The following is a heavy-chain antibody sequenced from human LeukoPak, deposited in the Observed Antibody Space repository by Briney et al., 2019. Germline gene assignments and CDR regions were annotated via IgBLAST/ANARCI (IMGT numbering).Heavy chain of an antibody. V-gene: IGHV3-23*01. CDR3: AKAMDTAMVVSYYFDY. Sequence: PGGSLRLSCAASGFTFSSYAMSWVRQAPGKGLEWVSAISGSGGSTYYADSVKGRFTISRDNSKNTLYLQMSSLRAEDTAVYYCAKAMDTAMVVSYYFDYWGQGTLVTVSS. J-gene: IGHJ4*02. CDR1: GFTFSSYA. D-gene: IGHD5-18*01. CDR2: ISGSGGST.